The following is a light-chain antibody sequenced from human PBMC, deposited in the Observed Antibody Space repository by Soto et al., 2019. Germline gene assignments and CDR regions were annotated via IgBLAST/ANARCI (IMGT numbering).Light chain of an antibody. Sequence: QSALTQPPSVSGSPGPSVTISCTGTSSDVGSYNRVYWYQQPPGTGPKLMIYEVSNRPSGVSDRFSGSKSGNTASLTISGLQAEDDADYYCSSFASSTTLVFGEGTKLTVL. CDR3: SSFASSTTLV. CDR1: SSDVGSYNR. CDR2: EVS. J-gene: IGLJ2*01. V-gene: IGLV2-18*02.